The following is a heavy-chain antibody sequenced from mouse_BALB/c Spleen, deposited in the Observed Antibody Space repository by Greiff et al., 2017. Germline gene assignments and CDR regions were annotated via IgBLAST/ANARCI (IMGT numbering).Heavy chain of an antibody. CDR3: ARENYDYDYYAMDY. CDR1: GYTFTSYN. J-gene: IGHJ4*01. Sequence: QVQLQQPGAELVKPGASVKMSCKASGYTFTSYNMHWVKQTPGQGLEWIGAIYPGNGDTSYNQKFKGKATLTADKSSSTAYMQLSSLTSEDSAVYYCARENYDYDYYAMDYWGQGTSVTVSS. V-gene: IGHV1-12*01. CDR2: IYPGNGDT. D-gene: IGHD2-4*01.